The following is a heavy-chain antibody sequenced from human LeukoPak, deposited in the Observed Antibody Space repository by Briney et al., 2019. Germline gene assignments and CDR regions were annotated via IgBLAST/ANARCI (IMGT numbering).Heavy chain of an antibody. J-gene: IGHJ4*02. D-gene: IGHD5-24*01. CDR3: ARGGDGYNSDLDY. CDR2: ISSSSSYI. Sequence: GGSLRLSCAASGFTLSSYSMNWVRQAPGKGLEWVSSISSSSSYIYYADSVKGRFTISRDNAKNSLYLQMNSLRAEDTAMYYCARGGDGYNSDLDYWGQGTLVTVSS. V-gene: IGHV3-21*01. CDR1: GFTLSSYS.